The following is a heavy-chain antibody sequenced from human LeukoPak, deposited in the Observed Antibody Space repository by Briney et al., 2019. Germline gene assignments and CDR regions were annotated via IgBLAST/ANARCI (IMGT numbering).Heavy chain of an antibody. V-gene: IGHV3-33*01. CDR1: EFTFSSYG. J-gene: IGHJ1*01. D-gene: IGHD3-16*01. Sequence: PGRSLRLSCAASEFTFSSYGMHWVRQAPGKGLEWVAVIWYDGSNKYYAGSVKGRFTISRDNSKNTVYLQMNSLRVEDTAVYYCARDQRPGWGEYFQHWGQGTLVTVSS. CDR3: ARDQRPGWGEYFQH. CDR2: IWYDGSNK.